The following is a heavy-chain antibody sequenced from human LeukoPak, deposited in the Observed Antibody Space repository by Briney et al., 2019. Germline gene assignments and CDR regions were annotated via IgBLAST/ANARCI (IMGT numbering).Heavy chain of an antibody. Sequence: SETLSLTCTVSGAFISSYYWSWIRQPAGKGLEWIGRIYTSGSTHYNPSLKSRVTMSVETSKTQFSLKLTSVTAADTAVYYCARGSKRVDYWGQGTLVTVSS. CDR2: IYTSGST. CDR1: GAFISSYY. CDR3: ARGSKRVDY. V-gene: IGHV4-4*07. J-gene: IGHJ4*02.